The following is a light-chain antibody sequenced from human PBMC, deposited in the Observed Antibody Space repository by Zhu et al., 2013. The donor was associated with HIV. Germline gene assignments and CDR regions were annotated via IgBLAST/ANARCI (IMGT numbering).Light chain of an antibody. CDR3: QQYNNYPIT. J-gene: IGKJ5*01. V-gene: IGKV3-20*01. CDR2: ASS. CDR1: QTIRSDY. Sequence: EIVLTQSPGTLSLSPGERVTLSCRASQTIRSDYLAWYQQRSGQAPRLVVYASSTRATGIPDRFSGSGSGTDFTLTISSLQPEDFATYYCQQYNNYPITFGQGTRLEIK.